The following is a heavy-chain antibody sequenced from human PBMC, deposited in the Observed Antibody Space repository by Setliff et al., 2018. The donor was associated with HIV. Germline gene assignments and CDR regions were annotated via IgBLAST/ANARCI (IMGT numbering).Heavy chain of an antibody. CDR2: INPNSSGT. CDR1: GGTFSSYA. J-gene: IGHJ4*02. V-gene: IGHV1-8*01. Sequence: ASVKVSCKASGGTFSSYAISWVRQAPGQGLEWMGWINPNSSGTTYVQKFQGRVTMTRNTSISTAYMDLSSLRSEDTAVYYCARGKVLRGNILYYWGQGTLVTVSS. D-gene: IGHD2-8*01. CDR3: ARGKVLRGNILYY.